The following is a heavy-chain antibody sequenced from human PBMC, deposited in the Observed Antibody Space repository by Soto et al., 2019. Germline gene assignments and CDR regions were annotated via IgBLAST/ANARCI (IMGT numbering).Heavy chain of an antibody. CDR3: AKDGGQWLPPGYGYGGDV. CDR1: EFAFSSYP. J-gene: IGHJ6*04. Sequence: GSLRLSCAASEFAFSSYPMYWVRQAPGKGLEWVAFISYEGTNEYYADSVRGRFTVSRDNSKNTLFLQMNSLRVDDTGVYYCAKDGGQWLPPGYGYGGDVWGKGTRSPSPQ. CDR2: ISYEGTNE. V-gene: IGHV3-30-3*01. D-gene: IGHD6-19*01.